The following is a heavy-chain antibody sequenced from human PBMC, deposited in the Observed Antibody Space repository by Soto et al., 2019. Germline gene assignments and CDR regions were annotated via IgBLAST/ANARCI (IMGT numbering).Heavy chain of an antibody. V-gene: IGHV5-51*01. CDR3: ARHLGDPRYYSYSMDV. Sequence: PGESLKISCKGSGYSFTTYWIAWVRQMPGKGLEWMGIIYPGDSDIRYSPSFQGQVTISADKSISTAYLQWSSLKASDTAMYYCARHLGDPRYYSYSMDVWGQGTTVTVSS. CDR1: GYSFTTYW. CDR2: IYPGDSDI. J-gene: IGHJ6*02. D-gene: IGHD4-17*01.